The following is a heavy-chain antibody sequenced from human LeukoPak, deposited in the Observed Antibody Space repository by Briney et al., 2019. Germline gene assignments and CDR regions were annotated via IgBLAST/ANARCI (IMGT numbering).Heavy chain of an antibody. CDR1: GFTFDDYA. J-gene: IGHJ2*01. V-gene: IGHV3-9*01. D-gene: IGHD5-18*01. Sequence: GGSLRLSCAASGFTFDDYAMHWVRQAPGKGLEWVSGISWNSGSIGYADSVKGRFTISRDNAKNSLYLQMNSLRAEDTALYYCAKDVYSYGNWYFDLWGRGTLVTVSS. CDR2: ISWNSGSI. CDR3: AKDVYSYGNWYFDL.